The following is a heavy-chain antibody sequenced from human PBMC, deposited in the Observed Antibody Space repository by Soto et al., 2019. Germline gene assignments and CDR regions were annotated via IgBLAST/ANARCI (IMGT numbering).Heavy chain of an antibody. V-gene: IGHV4-59*08. CDR1: GGSISSYY. Sequence: QVQLQESGPGLVKPSETLSLTCTVSGGSISSYYWSWIRQPPGKGLEWIGYIYYSGSSNYNPSLKSRVTISVDTSKNQFSLKLSSVTAADTAFYYCARLGTPSSGHDYWGQGTLVTVSS. D-gene: IGHD1-1*01. CDR2: IYYSGSS. CDR3: ARLGTPSSGHDY. J-gene: IGHJ4*02.